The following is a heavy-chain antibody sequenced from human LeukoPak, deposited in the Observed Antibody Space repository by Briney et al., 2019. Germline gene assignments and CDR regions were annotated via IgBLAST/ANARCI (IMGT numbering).Heavy chain of an antibody. D-gene: IGHD2-2*01. J-gene: IGHJ5*02. CDR1: GVTFSSYS. CDR3: ARDLEGDCSSTSCNWFDP. V-gene: IGHV3-21*01. Sequence: GGSLRLSCAASGVTFSSYSMNWVRQAPGKGLEWDSSISSSSSYIYYADSVKGRFTISRDNAKNSLYLQMNSLRAEDTAVYYCARDLEGDCSSTSCNWFDPWGQGTLVTVSS. CDR2: ISSSSSYI.